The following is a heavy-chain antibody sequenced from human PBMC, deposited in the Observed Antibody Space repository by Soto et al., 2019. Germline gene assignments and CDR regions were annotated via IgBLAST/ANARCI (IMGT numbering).Heavy chain of an antibody. J-gene: IGHJ6*02. D-gene: IGHD2-21*02. Sequence: GASVKVSCKASGYTFTGYYMHWVRQAPGQGLEWMGWINPNSGGTNYAQKFQGWVTMTRDTSISTACMELSRLRSDDTAVYYCATYGGNSGSYYYYYGMDDWGQGTTVTVSS. CDR2: INPNSGGT. CDR1: GYTFTGYY. V-gene: IGHV1-2*04. CDR3: ATYGGNSGSYYYYYGMDD.